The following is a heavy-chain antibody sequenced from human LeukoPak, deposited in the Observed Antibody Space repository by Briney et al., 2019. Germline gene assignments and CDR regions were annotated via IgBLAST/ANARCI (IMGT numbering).Heavy chain of an antibody. CDR3: AREGDRSFGYFDY. V-gene: IGHV7-4-1*02. Sequence: GASVNVSFKAWVYTFTSYARNWVRQAPAQGLEWMGWVNTNTGHPMYAQRFTGRFVFSLDTPVSTSYLQISSIKADDNAVYYCAREGDRSFGYFDYWGQGTLVTVSS. J-gene: IGHJ4*02. CDR1: VYTFTSYA. CDR2: VNTNTGHP. D-gene: IGHD2-15*01.